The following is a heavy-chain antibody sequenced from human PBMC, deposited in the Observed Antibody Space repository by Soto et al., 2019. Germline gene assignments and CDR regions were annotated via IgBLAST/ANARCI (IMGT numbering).Heavy chain of an antibody. CDR1: GYTFTDSA. Sequence: QVPLVQSGAEVKKPGASVKLSCKASGYTFTDSAIHWVRQAPGQGLEWMGWIATHNYKTKYSEKFQGRVTITTDTSATTAYMELTSLRSEDTAMYYCAKGSRMWTPDSWGQGTLVTVSS. D-gene: IGHD2-21*01. CDR2: IATHNYKT. V-gene: IGHV1-3*04. J-gene: IGHJ4*02. CDR3: AKGSRMWTPDS.